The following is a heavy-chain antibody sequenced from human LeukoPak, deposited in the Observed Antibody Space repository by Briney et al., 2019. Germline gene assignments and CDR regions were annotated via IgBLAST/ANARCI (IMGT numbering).Heavy chain of an antibody. CDR2: IWFDGSNK. CDR1: GFTFSGYG. D-gene: IGHD2-2*01. J-gene: IGHJ4*02. CDR3: AKCRSLSPAAAINY. V-gene: IGHV3-33*06. Sequence: PGRSLRLSCVTSGFTFSGYGMHWVRQAPGKGLEWVAVIWFDGSNKYYADSVKGRFTISRDNSENTLYLQMNSLRADDTAVYYCAKCRSLSPAAAINYWGQGTLVTVSS.